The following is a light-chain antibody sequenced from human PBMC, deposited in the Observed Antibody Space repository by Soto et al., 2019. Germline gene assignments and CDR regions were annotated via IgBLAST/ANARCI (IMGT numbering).Light chain of an antibody. Sequence: EIVLTQSPGTLSLSPGERATLSCRASQSVSSSYLAWHQQKPGQAPRLLIYGASSRATGIPDRFSGSGSETDFTLTISRPEPEDFAVYYCQQYDRPPWTFGQGTKVEIK. CDR3: QQYDRPPWT. CDR1: QSVSSSY. J-gene: IGKJ1*01. V-gene: IGKV3-20*01. CDR2: GAS.